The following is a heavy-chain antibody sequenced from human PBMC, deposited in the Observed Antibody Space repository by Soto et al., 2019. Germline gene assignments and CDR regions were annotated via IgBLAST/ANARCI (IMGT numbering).Heavy chain of an antibody. CDR2: ISGSGGST. CDR3: AKALYYYDSSGYYLRTDAFEI. Sequence: GSLRLSCAASGFTFSSYAMSWVRQAPGKGLEWVSAISGSGGSTYYADSVKGRFTISRDNSKNTLYLQMNSLRAEDTAVYYCAKALYYYDSSGYYLRTDAFEIWGQGTMVTVSS. CDR1: GFTFSSYA. J-gene: IGHJ3*02. V-gene: IGHV3-23*01. D-gene: IGHD3-22*01.